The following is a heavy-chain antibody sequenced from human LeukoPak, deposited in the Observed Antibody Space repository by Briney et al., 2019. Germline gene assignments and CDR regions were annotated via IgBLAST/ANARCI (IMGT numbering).Heavy chain of an antibody. J-gene: IGHJ2*01. CDR2: ISGSGSTI. CDR1: GLTFSSYE. D-gene: IGHD2-21*02. V-gene: IGHV3-48*03. CDR3: AREGNWGGDCYGYWYFDL. Sequence: GGSLRLSCAASGLTFSSYEMNWVRQGPGKGLEWVSYISGSGSTIYHADSGKGRFTISRDNAKNSLHRQMNSRRAQDTAVYYCAREGNWGGDCYGYWYFDLWGRGTLVTVSS.